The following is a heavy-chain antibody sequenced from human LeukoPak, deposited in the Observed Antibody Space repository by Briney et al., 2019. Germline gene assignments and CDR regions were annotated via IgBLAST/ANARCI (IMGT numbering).Heavy chain of an antibody. CDR1: GFTFSSYA. Sequence: GGSLRLSCAASGFTFSSYAMHWVRQAPGKGLEWVAVISYDGSNKYYADSVKGRFTISRDNSKNTLYLQMNSLRAEDTGVYYCARGGYYFDYWGQGTLVTVSS. V-gene: IGHV3-30*04. CDR2: ISYDGSNK. J-gene: IGHJ4*02. CDR3: ARGGYYFDY. D-gene: IGHD3-16*01.